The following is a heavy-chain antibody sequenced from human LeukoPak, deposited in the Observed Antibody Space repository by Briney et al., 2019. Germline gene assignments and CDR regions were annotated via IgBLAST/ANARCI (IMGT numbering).Heavy chain of an antibody. CDR3: AKAYSSGWGTDY. CDR1: GFTFSSYW. D-gene: IGHD6-19*01. Sequence: GGSLRLSCAASGFTFSSYWMHWVRQAPGKGLEWVSAISGSGGSTYYADSVKGRFTISRDNSKNTLYLQMNSLRAEDTAVYYCAKAYSSGWGTDYWGQGTLVTVSS. CDR2: ISGSGGST. V-gene: IGHV3-23*01. J-gene: IGHJ4*02.